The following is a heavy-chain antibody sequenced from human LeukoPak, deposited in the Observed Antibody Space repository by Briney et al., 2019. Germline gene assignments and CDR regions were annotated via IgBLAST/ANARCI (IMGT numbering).Heavy chain of an antibody. V-gene: IGHV4-34*01. CDR3: ARAGNGYSSSWYVSHFDY. CDR1: GGSFSGYY. D-gene: IGHD6-13*01. CDR2: INHSGST. Sequence: SETLSLTCAVSGGSFSGYYWSWIRQPPGKGLEWIGEINHSGSTNYKPSLKSRVTMSVDTSKNQFSLKLSSVTAADTAVYYCARAGNGYSSSWYVSHFDYWGQGTLVTVSS. J-gene: IGHJ4*02.